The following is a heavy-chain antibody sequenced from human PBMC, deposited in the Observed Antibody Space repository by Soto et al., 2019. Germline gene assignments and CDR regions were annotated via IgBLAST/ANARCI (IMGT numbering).Heavy chain of an antibody. CDR3: ARALASAGSL. J-gene: IGHJ4*02. CDR1: GFTFSTYW. CDR2: IKPDGSEK. V-gene: IGHV3-7*01. Sequence: GGSLRLSCAASGFTFSTYWMHWVRQAPGKGLEWVANIKPDGSEKYYVDSVKGRFTISRDNAKNSLSLQMSSLRAEGTAVYYCARALASAGSLWGQGTLVTVSS. D-gene: IGHD6-13*01.